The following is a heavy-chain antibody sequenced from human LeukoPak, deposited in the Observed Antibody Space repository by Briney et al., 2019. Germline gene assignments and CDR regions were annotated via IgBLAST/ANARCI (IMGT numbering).Heavy chain of an antibody. V-gene: IGHV4-39*01. CDR2: IYYSGST. D-gene: IGHD2-15*01. J-gene: IGHJ5*02. Sequence: SETLSLTCTVSGGSISSSSYYWGWIRQPPGKGLEWIGSIYYSGSTYYSPSLKSRVTISVDTSKNQFSLKLSSVTAADTAVYYCARLGLRRGVGVVVAARWFDPWGQGTLVTVSS. CDR1: GGSISSSSYY. CDR3: ARLGLRRGVGVVVAARWFDP.